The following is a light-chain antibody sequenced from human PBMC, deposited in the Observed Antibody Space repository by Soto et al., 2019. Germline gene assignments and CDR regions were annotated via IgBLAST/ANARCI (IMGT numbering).Light chain of an antibody. CDR3: MQALHPPWT. V-gene: IGKV2-28*01. J-gene: IGKJ1*01. CDR2: LGS. Sequence: DIVMTQSPLPLPVTPGEPASISSTSHQSFLHSTGNNYLAWSVQKHGQSPRRLISLGSIRASGVPDRFSGSESGTYFSLNISRAEPENVGLYYCMQALHPPWTFGQGTKVEIK. CDR1: QSFLHSTGNNY.